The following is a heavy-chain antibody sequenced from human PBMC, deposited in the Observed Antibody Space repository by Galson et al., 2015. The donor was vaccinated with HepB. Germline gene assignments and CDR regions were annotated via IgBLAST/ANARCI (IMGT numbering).Heavy chain of an antibody. J-gene: IGHJ6*02. Sequence: SLRLSCAASGFTFSDYYMSWIRQAPGKGLEWVSYITSNSSYTNYADSVKGRFTISRDNAKNSLYLQMNSLRAEDTAIYYCAGASGYDWEAYYGMDVWGQGTTVTVSS. D-gene: IGHD5-12*01. CDR2: ITSNSSYT. CDR3: AGASGYDWEAYYGMDV. CDR1: GFTFSDYY. V-gene: IGHV3-11*06.